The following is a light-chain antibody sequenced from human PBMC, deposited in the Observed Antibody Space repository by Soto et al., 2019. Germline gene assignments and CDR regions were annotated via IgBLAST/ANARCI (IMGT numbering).Light chain of an antibody. J-gene: IGKJ1*01. CDR3: QQDNSYSWT. Sequence: DIQMTQSPSTLSASVGDRVTITCRASQSISSWLAWYQQKPGKAPKLLMYDASSLESGVTSRFSGSGSGTEFTLTISSLQPDDFATYYCQQDNSYSWTLGQRTKVEIK. CDR2: DAS. V-gene: IGKV1-5*01. CDR1: QSISSW.